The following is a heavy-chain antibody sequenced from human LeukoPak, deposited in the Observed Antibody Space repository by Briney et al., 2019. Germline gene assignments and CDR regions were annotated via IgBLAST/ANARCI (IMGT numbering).Heavy chain of an antibody. J-gene: IGHJ4*02. CDR2: ISSGSTYI. Sequence: GGSLRLSCGASGFTFSSYSMNWVRQAPGKGLEWVSSISSGSTYIYYADSMKGRFTISRDNAKNSLYLQMNSLRAEDTAVYYCARDPWGSYGYWGQGTLVTVSS. V-gene: IGHV3-21*01. CDR3: ARDPWGSYGY. D-gene: IGHD3-16*01. CDR1: GFTFSSYS.